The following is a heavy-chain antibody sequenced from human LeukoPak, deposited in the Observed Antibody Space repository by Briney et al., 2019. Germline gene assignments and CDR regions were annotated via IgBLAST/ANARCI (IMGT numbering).Heavy chain of an antibody. V-gene: IGHV3-73*01. CDR1: GFTFSGSA. J-gene: IGHJ2*01. Sequence: GGSLKLSCEASGFTFSGSAMHWVRQAPGKGLEWVGRLRSKANNYATHYAASVRGRFTISRDNAKTSLYLQMNSLRAEDTAIYYCAGGQGWHFDLWGRGTLITVSS. D-gene: IGHD2-15*01. CDR2: LRSKANNYAT. CDR3: AGGQGWHFDL.